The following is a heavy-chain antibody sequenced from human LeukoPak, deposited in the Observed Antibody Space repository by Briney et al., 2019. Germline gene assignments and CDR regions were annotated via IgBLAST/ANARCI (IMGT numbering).Heavy chain of an antibody. V-gene: IGHV4-34*01. J-gene: IGHJ4*02. D-gene: IGHD2-21*01. CDR1: GGSFSGYY. CDR3: ARCDGYNILDY. Sequence: PSETLSLTCAVYGGSFSGYYWSWTRQPPGKGLEWIGEINHSGSTNYNPSLKSRVTISVDTSKNQFSLKLSSVTAADTAVYYCARCDGYNILDYWGQGTLVTVSS. CDR2: INHSGST.